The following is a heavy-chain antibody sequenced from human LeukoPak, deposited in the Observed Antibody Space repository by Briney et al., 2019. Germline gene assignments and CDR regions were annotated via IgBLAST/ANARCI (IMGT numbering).Heavy chain of an antibody. CDR1: GYTFPSHD. J-gene: IGHJ4*02. CDR2: MNPNSGNT. D-gene: IGHD3-16*01. Sequence: ASVKVSCKASGYTFPSHDINWVRQATGQGLEWMGWMNPNSGNTGYAQKFQGRVTITRDTSISTAYMELSSLRSEDTAVYYCATVPFFRGGVYTPIDYWGQGTLVTVSS. CDR3: ATVPFFRGGVYTPIDY. V-gene: IGHV1-8*03.